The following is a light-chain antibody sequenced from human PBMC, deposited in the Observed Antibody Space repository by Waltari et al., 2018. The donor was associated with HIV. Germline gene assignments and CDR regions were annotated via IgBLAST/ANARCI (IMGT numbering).Light chain of an antibody. CDR2: AAS. V-gene: IGKV1-39*01. CDR3: QQSYDAPYT. J-gene: IGKJ2*01. CDR1: QSIRNY. Sequence: DIQMTQSPSSLSASVGDRVTITCRSGQSIRNYLNWYQQKPGKAPKLLMYAASSLQSGVQSRFSGSASGTDFTLTISSLQPEDFATYYCQQSYDAPYTFGQGTKLEIK.